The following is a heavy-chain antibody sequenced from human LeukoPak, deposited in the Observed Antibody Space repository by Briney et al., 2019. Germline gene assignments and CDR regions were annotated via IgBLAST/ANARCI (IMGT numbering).Heavy chain of an antibody. CDR2: INHSGST. CDR1: GGSFSGYY. CDR3: ARLGRCDRFWRNGGSCPD. Sequence: SETLSLTCAVYGGSFSGYYWSWIRQPPGKGLEWIGEINHSGSTNYNPSLKSRVTISVDTSKNQLSLKLSSVTAADTAVYYCARLGRCDRFWRNGGSCPDWGQGTLVTVSS. J-gene: IGHJ4*02. D-gene: IGHD2-15*01. V-gene: IGHV4-34*01.